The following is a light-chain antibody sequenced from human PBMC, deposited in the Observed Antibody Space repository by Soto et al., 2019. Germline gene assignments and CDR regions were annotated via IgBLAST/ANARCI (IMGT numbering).Light chain of an antibody. CDR1: QSVLYSSNNKNY. V-gene: IGKV4-1*01. CDR2: WAS. Sequence: DIVMTQSPDSLAVSLGERATINCKSSQSVLYSSNNKNYLAWYQQKPGQPPKLLIYWASTRESGVPDRFSRSGSGTDFTLTISSLQAEDVAVYYCQQYYTTPRTFGGGTKVEIK. J-gene: IGKJ4*01. CDR3: QQYYTTPRT.